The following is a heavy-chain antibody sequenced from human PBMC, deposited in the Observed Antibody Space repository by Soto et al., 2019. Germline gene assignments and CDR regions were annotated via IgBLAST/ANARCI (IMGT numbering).Heavy chain of an antibody. V-gene: IGHV3-30*18. Sequence: PGGSLRLSCAASGFTFSSYGMHWVRQAPGKGLEWVAVISYDGSNKYYADSVKGRFTISRDNSKNTLYLQMNSLRAEDTAVYYCAKCYYDSSGHLFAFDYWGQGTLVTV. J-gene: IGHJ4*02. CDR3: AKCYYDSSGHLFAFDY. CDR1: GFTFSSYG. CDR2: ISYDGSNK. D-gene: IGHD3-22*01.